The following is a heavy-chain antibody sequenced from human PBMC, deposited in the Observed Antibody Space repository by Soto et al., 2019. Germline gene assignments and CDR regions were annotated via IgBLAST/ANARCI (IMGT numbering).Heavy chain of an antibody. CDR3: ARGRVIAARPADY. J-gene: IGHJ4*02. D-gene: IGHD6-6*01. CDR1: GGSFSGYY. Sequence: QVQLQQWGAGLLKPSETLSLTCAVYGGSFSGYYWSWIRQPPGKGLEWIGEINHSGSTNYNPSLKSRVTISVDTSKNQFSLKLSSVTAADTAVYYCARGRVIAARPADYWGRGTLVTVSS. V-gene: IGHV4-34*01. CDR2: INHSGST.